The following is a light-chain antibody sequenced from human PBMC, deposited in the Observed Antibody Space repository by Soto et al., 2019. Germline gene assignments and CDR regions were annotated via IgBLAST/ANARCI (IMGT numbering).Light chain of an antibody. J-gene: IGKJ4*01. CDR1: QSFSSSY. Sequence: EIVLTQSPGTLSLSPGERATLSCRAIQSFSSSYLAWYQQRPGQAPRLLIYGASSRATGIPDRFSGSESGTDFTLTITRMEPEDFAVYYCQQYGSSALTFGGGTKVDXK. CDR3: QQYGSSALT. V-gene: IGKV3-20*01. CDR2: GAS.